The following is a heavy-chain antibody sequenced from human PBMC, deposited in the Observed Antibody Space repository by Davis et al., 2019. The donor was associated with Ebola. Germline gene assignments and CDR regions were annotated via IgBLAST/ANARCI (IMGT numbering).Heavy chain of an antibody. D-gene: IGHD6-6*01. J-gene: IGHJ4*02. V-gene: IGHV4-38-2*02. CDR3: ARGRGYSSSQTTFDY. CDR1: GYSISSGYY. CDR2: VYNSGGT. Sequence: SETLSLTCTVSGYSISSGYYWGWIRQPPGKGLEWIGSVYNSGGTFYNSSLKSRVTISVDTSKNQFSLKLSSVTAADTAVYYCARGRGYSSSQTTFDYWGQGTLVTVSS.